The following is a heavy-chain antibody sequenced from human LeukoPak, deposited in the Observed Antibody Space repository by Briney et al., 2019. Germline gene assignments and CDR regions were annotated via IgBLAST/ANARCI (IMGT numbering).Heavy chain of an antibody. CDR2: IWYDGSNE. CDR3: AKDPAPRSAFDI. Sequence: GGSLRLSCAASGFSFSNYGMHWVRQTPGKGLEWVAFIWYDGSNEYYADSVKGRFTISRDNSKNTLYLQMNSLRAEDTAVYYCAKDPAPRSAFDIWGQGTMVTVSS. V-gene: IGHV3-30*02. J-gene: IGHJ3*02. CDR1: GFSFSNYG. D-gene: IGHD1-14*01.